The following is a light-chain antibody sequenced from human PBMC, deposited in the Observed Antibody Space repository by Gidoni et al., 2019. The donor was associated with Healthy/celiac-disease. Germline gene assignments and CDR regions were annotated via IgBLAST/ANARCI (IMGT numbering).Light chain of an antibody. CDR3: QQYYRPPWT. J-gene: IGKJ1*01. CDR2: WAS. CDR1: QSVLHSSNNKNY. Sequence: DIVMTKSPDSLAVSLGERATINCKSSQSVLHSSNNKNYLAWYQQKPGPPPKLLMYWASTREFGVPDRFSGSGSGTDFTLTSSSLQAEDVAVYYCQQYYRPPWTFGPGTRVEIK. V-gene: IGKV4-1*01.